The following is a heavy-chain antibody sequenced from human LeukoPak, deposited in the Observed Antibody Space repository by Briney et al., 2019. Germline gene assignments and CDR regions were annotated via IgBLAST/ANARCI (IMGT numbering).Heavy chain of an antibody. CDR1: GGSFSGYY. V-gene: IGHV4-34*01. CDR2: INHSGST. Sequence: SETLSLTCAVYGGSFSGYYWSWIRQPPGKGLEWIGEINHSGSTNYNPSLKSRVTISVDTSKNQFSLKLSSVTAADTAVYYCASGVVPAANWDQGTLVTVSS. CDR3: ASGVVPAAN. J-gene: IGHJ4*02. D-gene: IGHD2-2*01.